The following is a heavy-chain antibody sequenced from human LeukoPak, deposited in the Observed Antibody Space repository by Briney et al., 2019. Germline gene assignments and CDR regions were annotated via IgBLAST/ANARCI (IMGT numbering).Heavy chain of an antibody. Sequence: SETLSLTCAVSGGSVSSGACCWTWIRQPPGKGLEWIGYMYNSGSTNYNPSLKSRVTISVDTSKNQFSLKLNSVTAADTAVYYCARHGGSYSFDYWGQGTLVTVSS. CDR2: MYNSGST. V-gene: IGHV4-61*08. CDR1: GGSVSSGACC. D-gene: IGHD1-26*01. CDR3: ARHGGSYSFDY. J-gene: IGHJ4*02.